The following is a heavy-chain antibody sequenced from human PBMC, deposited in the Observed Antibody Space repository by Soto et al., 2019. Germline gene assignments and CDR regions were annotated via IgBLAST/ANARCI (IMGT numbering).Heavy chain of an antibody. J-gene: IGHJ5*02. D-gene: IGHD3-22*01. CDR1: GYTFTSYA. Sequence: GASVKVSCKASGYTFTSYAMHWVRQAPGQRLEWMGWINAGNGNTKYSQKFQGRVTITRDTSASTAYMELSSLRSEDTAVYYCARVPLPQYYYDSSGSDWFDPWGQGPLVTVSS. V-gene: IGHV1-3*01. CDR2: INAGNGNT. CDR3: ARVPLPQYYYDSSGSDWFDP.